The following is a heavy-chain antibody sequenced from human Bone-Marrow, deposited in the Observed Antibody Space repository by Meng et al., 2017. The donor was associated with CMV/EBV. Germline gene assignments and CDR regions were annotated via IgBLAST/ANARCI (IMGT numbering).Heavy chain of an antibody. Sequence: ASVMVSCKASGYTFTSYYMHWVRQAPGQGLEWMGIINPSGGSTSYAQKFQGRVTMTRDTSTSTVYMELSSLRSEDTAMYYCARAGSASVDGMDVWGQGTTVTVSS. V-gene: IGHV1-46*01. CDR1: GYTFTSYY. J-gene: IGHJ6*02. CDR3: ARAGSASVDGMDV. CDR2: INPSGGST. D-gene: IGHD6-6*01.